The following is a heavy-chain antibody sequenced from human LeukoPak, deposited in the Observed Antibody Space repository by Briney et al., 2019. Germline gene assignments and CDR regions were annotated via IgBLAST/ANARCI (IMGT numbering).Heavy chain of an antibody. CDR2: IWYDGSNK. D-gene: IGHD2-15*01. J-gene: IGHJ4*02. CDR1: GFTFSSYG. V-gene: IGHV3-33*08. Sequence: PGRSLRLSCAASGFTFSSYGMHWVRQAPGKGLEWVAVIWYDGSNKYYADSVKGRFTISRDNSKNTLYLQMNSLRAEDTAVYYCARDGYCSGGSCYDFDYWGQGTLVTVSS. CDR3: ARDGYCSGGSCYDFDY.